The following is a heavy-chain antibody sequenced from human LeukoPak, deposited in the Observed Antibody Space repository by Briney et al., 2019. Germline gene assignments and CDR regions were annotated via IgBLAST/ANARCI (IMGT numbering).Heavy chain of an antibody. J-gene: IGHJ4*02. CDR2: ISGSGGST. D-gene: IGHD5-18*01. CDR1: GFTFSSYA. V-gene: IGHV3-23*01. Sequence: GGSLRLSCAASGFTFSSYAMSWVRQAPGKGLEWVSAISGSGGSTYYADSVKGRFTISRDNCKNTLYLQMKRLRAEDTAVYYCANCGGGGGDTAMVRDYWGQGTLVTVSS. CDR3: ANCGGGGGDTAMVRDY.